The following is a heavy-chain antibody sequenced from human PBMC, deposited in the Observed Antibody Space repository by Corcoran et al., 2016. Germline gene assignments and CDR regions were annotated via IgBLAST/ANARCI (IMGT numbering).Heavy chain of an antibody. CDR1: GFLFNPDW. J-gene: IGHJ1*01. V-gene: IGHV3-7*01. Sequence: VQLVEAGGGLGHHGGSLRLSCATSGFLFNPDWMYWVRETPGKGLEWVANIKGGENEKYYVDSGKGRFTISRANIKNLVDLQMNSLRAEDMAVYYCARSCWHDHWGHGSLVTVSS. CDR2: IKGGENEK. CDR3: ARSCWHDH. D-gene: IGHD2-15*01.